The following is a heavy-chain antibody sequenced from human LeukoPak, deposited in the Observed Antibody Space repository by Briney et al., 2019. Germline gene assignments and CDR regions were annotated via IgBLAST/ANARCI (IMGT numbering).Heavy chain of an antibody. J-gene: IGHJ4*02. V-gene: IGHV3-21*01. CDR2: ISSSSSYI. D-gene: IGHD2-2*01. CDR1: GFTFSSYS. Sequence: KPGGSLRLSCAASGFTFSSYSMNWVRQAPGKGLEWVSSISSSSSYIYYADSVKGRFAISRDNAKNSLYLQMNSLRAEDTAVYYCARDRGDVGYCSSTSCSNLDYWGQGTLVTVSS. CDR3: ARDRGDVGYCSSTSCSNLDY.